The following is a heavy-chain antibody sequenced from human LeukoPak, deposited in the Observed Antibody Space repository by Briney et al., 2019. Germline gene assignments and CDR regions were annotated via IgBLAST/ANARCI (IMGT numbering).Heavy chain of an antibody. J-gene: IGHJ4*02. V-gene: IGHV4-59*08. D-gene: IGHD3-10*01. CDR3: ATYQEEFYFDY. Sequence: PSETLSLTCTVSGGSISSYYWSWIRQPPGKGLEWIGYIYYSGSTNYNPSLKSRVTISVDTSKNQFSLKLSSVTAADTAVYYCATYQEEFYFDYWGQGTLVTVSS. CDR2: IYYSGST. CDR1: GGSISSYY.